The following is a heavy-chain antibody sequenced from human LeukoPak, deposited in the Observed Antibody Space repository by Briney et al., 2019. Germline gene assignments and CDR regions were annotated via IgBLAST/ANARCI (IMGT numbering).Heavy chain of an antibody. CDR3: ARQSPSGWPYYYYYMDV. V-gene: IGHV4-4*09. CDR1: GDSISSYY. CDR2: IYTSGST. D-gene: IGHD6-19*01. Sequence: SETLSLTCTVSGDSISSYYGSWIRQPPGKGLEWIGYIYTSGSTNYNPSLKSRVTISVDTSKNQFSLKLSSVTAADTAVYYCARQSPSGWPYYYYYMDVWGKGTTVTVSS. J-gene: IGHJ6*03.